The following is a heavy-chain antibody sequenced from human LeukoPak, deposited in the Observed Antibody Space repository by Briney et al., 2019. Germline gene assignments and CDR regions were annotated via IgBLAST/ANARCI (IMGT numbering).Heavy chain of an antibody. Sequence: ASVKVSCKASGYTFSDYAIHWVRQAPGQGLEWMGGLIPMFGTANYAQKFQGRVTITADESTSTAYMEVSSLRSEDTAVYYCATTPGKLWFGELSRWGQGTLVTVSS. CDR3: ATTPGKLWFGELSR. D-gene: IGHD3-10*01. CDR2: LIPMFGTA. CDR1: GYTFSDYA. J-gene: IGHJ4*02. V-gene: IGHV1-69*13.